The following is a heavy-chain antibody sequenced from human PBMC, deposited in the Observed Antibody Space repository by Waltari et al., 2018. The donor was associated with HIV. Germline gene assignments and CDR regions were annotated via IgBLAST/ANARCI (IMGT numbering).Heavy chain of an antibody. J-gene: IGHJ4*02. Sequence: QVQLQESGPGLVKPSETLSLTCSVSGGSISSYYWSWIRQPPGKGLEGIGYIYYSGSTNYNHSLKSRVTISVDTSKNQFSLKLSSVTAADTAVYYCARANYDSSGYYYLNYFDYWGQGTLVTVSS. V-gene: IGHV4-59*01. D-gene: IGHD3-22*01. CDR3: ARANYDSSGYYYLNYFDY. CDR1: GGSISSYY. CDR2: IYYSGST.